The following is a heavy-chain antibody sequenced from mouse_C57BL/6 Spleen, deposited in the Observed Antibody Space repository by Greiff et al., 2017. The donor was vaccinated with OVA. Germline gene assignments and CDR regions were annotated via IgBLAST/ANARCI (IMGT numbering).Heavy chain of an antibody. D-gene: IGHD2-3*01. CDR2: INPYNGGT. Sequence: EVKLLESGPVLVKPGASVKMSCKASGYTFTDYYMNWVKQSHGKSLEWIGVINPYNGGTSYNQKFKGKATLTVDKSSSTAYMELNSLTSEDSAVYYCAREGENGYYSYWGQGTLVTVSA. CDR3: AREGENGYYSY. J-gene: IGHJ3*01. CDR1: GYTFTDYY. V-gene: IGHV1-19*01.